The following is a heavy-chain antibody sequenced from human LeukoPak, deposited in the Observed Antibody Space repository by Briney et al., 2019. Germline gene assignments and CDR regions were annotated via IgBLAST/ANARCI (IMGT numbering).Heavy chain of an antibody. Sequence: SVKVSCQASGYTFTGYYMHWVRQAPGQGLEGMGWINPNSGGTNYAQKFQGRVTMTRDTSISTAYMELSRLRSDDTAVYYCARASYRWELPDFDYWGQGTLVTVSS. CDR2: INPNSGGT. CDR1: GYTFTGYY. D-gene: IGHD2-15*01. V-gene: IGHV1-2*02. J-gene: IGHJ4*02. CDR3: ARASYRWELPDFDY.